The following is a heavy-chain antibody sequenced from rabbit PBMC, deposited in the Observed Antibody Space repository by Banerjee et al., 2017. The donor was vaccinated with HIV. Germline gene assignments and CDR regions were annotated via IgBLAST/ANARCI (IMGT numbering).Heavy chain of an antibody. Sequence: EESGGGLVQPEGSLTLTCTASRFSFSGNYWICWVRQAPGKGLECIACIVVGDAGATYYANWAKGRFTISKTSSTTVTLQMTSLTAADTATYFCAGGYATSSLYTLWGQGTLVTVS. CDR3: AGGYATSSLYTL. J-gene: IGHJ3*01. D-gene: IGHD8-1*01. CDR2: IVVGDAGAT. CDR1: RFSFSGNYW. V-gene: IGHV1S45*01.